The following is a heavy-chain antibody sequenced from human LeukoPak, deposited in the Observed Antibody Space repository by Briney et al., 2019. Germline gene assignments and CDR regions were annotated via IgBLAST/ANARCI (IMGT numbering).Heavy chain of an antibody. J-gene: IGHJ6*02. V-gene: IGHV3-21*01. CDR1: GFTVSSYS. Sequence: PGGSLRLSCAASGFTVSSYSMNWVRQALGKGLEWVSSISSSSSYIYYADSVKGRFTISRDNAKNSLYLQMNSLRAEDTAVYYCAATMVRGVIYYYYGMEVWGQGTTVTVSS. D-gene: IGHD3-10*01. CDR3: AATMVRGVIYYYYGMEV. CDR2: ISSSSSYI.